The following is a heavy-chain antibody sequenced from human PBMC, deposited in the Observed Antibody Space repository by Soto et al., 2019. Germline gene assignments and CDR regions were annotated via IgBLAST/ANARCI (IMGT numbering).Heavy chain of an antibody. CDR3: GSSNGGGNRQVVY. V-gene: IGHV4-59*01. Sequence: QVQLQESGPGLVKPSETLSLSCTVSGDSISGNYWTWIRQPPGKGLEWIWYIYSSGSTNYNPSLRSRVTMSQDTSKNQFSLELISVTAADTAVYVCGSSNGGGNRQVVYWGQGTQVTVSS. CDR2: IYSSGST. J-gene: IGHJ4*02. D-gene: IGHD2-15*01. CDR1: GDSISGNY.